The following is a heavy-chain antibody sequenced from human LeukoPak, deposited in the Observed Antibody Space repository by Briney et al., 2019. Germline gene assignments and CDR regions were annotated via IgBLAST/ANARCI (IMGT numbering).Heavy chain of an antibody. CDR2: IYTSGST. CDR1: GGSISSGSYY. V-gene: IGHV4-61*02. J-gene: IGHJ4*02. Sequence: SETLSLTCTVSGGSISSGSYYWSWIRQPAGKGLEWIGRIYTSGSTNYNPSLKSRVTISVDTSKNQFSLKLSSVTAADTAVYYCARDQTYSGSGIYTYFDCWGQGILVTVSS. CDR3: ARDQTYSGSGIYTYFDC. D-gene: IGHD3-10*01.